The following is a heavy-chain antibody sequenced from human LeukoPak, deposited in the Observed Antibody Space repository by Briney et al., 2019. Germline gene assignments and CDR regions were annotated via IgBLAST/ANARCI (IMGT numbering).Heavy chain of an antibody. J-gene: IGHJ5*02. CDR3: ARPRSLAAPSSWFDR. V-gene: IGHV4-39*01. D-gene: IGHD2-15*01. Sequence: SETLSLTCTVSGGSISTSSYYWAWIRQPPGKGLEWIGSIYYSGNTYYNSSLESRVTISVDTSDKHFSLELTSVTAADTAVYYCARPRSLAAPSSWFDRWGQGTLVIVSS. CDR2: IYYSGNT. CDR1: GGSISTSSYY.